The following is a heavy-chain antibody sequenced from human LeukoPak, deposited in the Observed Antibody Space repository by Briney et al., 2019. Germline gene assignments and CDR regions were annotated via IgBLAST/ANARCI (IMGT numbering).Heavy chain of an antibody. J-gene: IGHJ4*02. V-gene: IGHV3-21*04. D-gene: IGHD6-19*01. CDR2: ISSSSSYI. CDR3: ARRSGIAVAGAFDY. Sequence: GGSLRLSCAASGFTFSSYSMNWVRQAPGKGLEWVSSISSSSSYIYYADSVKGRFTISRDNSKNTLYLQVNSLRAEDTAVYYCARRSGIAVAGAFDYWGQGTLVTVSS. CDR1: GFTFSSYS.